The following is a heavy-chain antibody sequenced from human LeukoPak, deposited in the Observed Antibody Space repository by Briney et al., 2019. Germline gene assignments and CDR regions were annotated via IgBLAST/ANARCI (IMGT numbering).Heavy chain of an antibody. CDR1: GYIFTSYD. V-gene: IGHV1-8*01. Sequence: GASVKVSCKTSGYIFTSYDINWVRQATGQGLEWMGWRNPNSGDTGYAQKFQGRVTLTTDTSISTAYMELTSLTSEDTAMNYCTRARGIAAAGRGWFDPWGQGTLVTVSS. CDR3: TRARGIAAAGRGWFDP. D-gene: IGHD6-13*01. CDR2: RNPNSGDT. J-gene: IGHJ5*02.